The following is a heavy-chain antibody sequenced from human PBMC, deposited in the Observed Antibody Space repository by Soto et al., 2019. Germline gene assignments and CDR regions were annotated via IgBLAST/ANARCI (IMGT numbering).Heavy chain of an antibody. CDR2: IYYSGST. J-gene: IGHJ4*02. V-gene: IGHV4-31*03. CDR3: ARMPSIAARPVL. Sequence: QVQLQESGTGLVKPSQTLSLTCTVSGGSISSGGYYWSWIRQHPGKGLEWIGYIYYSGSTYYNPSLKSRVTISVATSTNQSALKLSSVTAAARAVYYCARMPSIAARPVLWGQGTLVTVSS. D-gene: IGHD6-6*01. CDR1: GGSISSGGYY.